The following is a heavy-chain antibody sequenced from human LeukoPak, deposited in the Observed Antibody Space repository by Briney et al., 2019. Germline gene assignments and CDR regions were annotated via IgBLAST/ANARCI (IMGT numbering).Heavy chain of an antibody. CDR2: ISSSSSYI. J-gene: IGHJ4*02. Sequence: GGSLRLSCAASGFTFSSYAMSWVRQAPGKGLEWVSSISSSSSYIYYADSVKGRFTISRDNAKNSLYLQMNSLRSEDTAVYYCARVHPGYSSSIDYWGQGTLVTVSS. CDR3: ARVHPGYSSSIDY. D-gene: IGHD6-13*01. CDR1: GFTFSSYA. V-gene: IGHV3-21*04.